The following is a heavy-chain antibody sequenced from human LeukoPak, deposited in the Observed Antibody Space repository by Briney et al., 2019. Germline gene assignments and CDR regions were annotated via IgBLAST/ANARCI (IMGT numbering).Heavy chain of an antibody. Sequence: SQTLSLTCTVSGGSISSGSYYWGWIRQPPGKGLEWIGSIYHSGSTYYNPSLKSRVTISVDMSKKQFSLKLSSVTAADTAVYYCARGSSSWYWFDPWGQGTLVTVSS. J-gene: IGHJ5*02. V-gene: IGHV4-39*07. CDR2: IYHSGST. CDR1: GGSISSGSYY. D-gene: IGHD6-13*01. CDR3: ARGSSSWYWFDP.